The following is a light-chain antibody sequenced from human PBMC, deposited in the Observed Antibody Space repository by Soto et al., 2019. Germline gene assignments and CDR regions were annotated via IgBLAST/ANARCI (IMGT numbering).Light chain of an antibody. CDR2: DAS. CDR3: QQYDDLPGGT. J-gene: IGKJ2*02. CDR1: QSVRTW. V-gene: IGKV1-5*01. Sequence: DIQMTQSPSTVSASVGDGVTITCRASQSVRTWLAWYQQKPGKAPKLLIYDASTLESGVSSGFSGSGSGTEFTLTISSLQPDDFATYYCQQYDDLPGGTFGQGTKLEI.